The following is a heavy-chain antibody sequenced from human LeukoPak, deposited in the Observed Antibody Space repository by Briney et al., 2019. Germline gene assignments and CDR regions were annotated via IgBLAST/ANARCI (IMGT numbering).Heavy chain of an antibody. CDR2: IWYDGSNK. CDR1: GFTFSSYG. D-gene: IGHD6-6*01. CDR3: AKAKYSSSSHQTGFDY. J-gene: IGHJ4*02. Sequence: GGSLRLSCAASGFTFSSYGMHWVRQAPGKGLEWVAVIWYDGSNKYYADSVKGRFTISRDNSKNTLYLQMNSLRAEDTAVYYCAKAKYSSSSHQTGFDYWGQGTLVTVSS. V-gene: IGHV3-33*06.